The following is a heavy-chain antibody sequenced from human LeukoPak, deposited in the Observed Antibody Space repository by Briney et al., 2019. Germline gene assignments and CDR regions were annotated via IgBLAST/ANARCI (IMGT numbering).Heavy chain of an antibody. J-gene: IGHJ3*02. V-gene: IGHV3-48*03. Sequence: PGGSLRLSCAASGLTFSSYEMNWVRQAPGKGLEWVSYISSSASTRNYADSVKGRFTISRDNAKNSLYLQMSSLRAEDTAVYYCARENTEDAFDIWGQGTMVIVSS. CDR3: ARENTEDAFDI. CDR1: GLTFSSYE. CDR2: ISSSASTR. D-gene: IGHD1/OR15-1a*01.